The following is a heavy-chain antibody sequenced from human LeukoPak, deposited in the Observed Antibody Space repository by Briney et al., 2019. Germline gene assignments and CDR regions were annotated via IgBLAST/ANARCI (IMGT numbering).Heavy chain of an antibody. Sequence: SQTLSLTCTVSGGSISSGSYYWSWIRQHSGKGLEWIAYIHYSGSTYYNPSLKSRFNISVDTSKNQFSLKLSSVTAADTAVYYCARRGSSSWFDPWGQGTLVTVSS. CDR2: IHYSGST. D-gene: IGHD6-6*01. V-gene: IGHV4-31*03. CDR1: GGSISSGSYY. J-gene: IGHJ5*02. CDR3: ARRGSSSWFDP.